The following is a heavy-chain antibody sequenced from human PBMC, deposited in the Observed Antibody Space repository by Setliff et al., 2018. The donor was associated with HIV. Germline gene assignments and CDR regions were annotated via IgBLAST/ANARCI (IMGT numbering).Heavy chain of an antibody. V-gene: IGHV1-8*02. CDR3: ARGRLSWSPDF. CDR2: MNPNSGRA. J-gene: IGHJ4*02. Sequence: ASVKVSCKAFGYTFITYDINWVRQSPGQGLEWLGWMNPNSGRAGSAQMFQCRLTMTRDTSTSTAYMEPSSLTSDDTAIYYCARGRLSWSPDFWGQGTLVTVSS. CDR1: GYTFITYD.